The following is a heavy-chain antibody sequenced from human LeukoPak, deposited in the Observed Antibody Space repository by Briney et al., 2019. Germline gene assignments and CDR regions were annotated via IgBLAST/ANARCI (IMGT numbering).Heavy chain of an antibody. D-gene: IGHD1-1*01. J-gene: IGHJ4*02. CDR3: TKSATVFYKVAAVEGYPVEPFDS. CDR1: GFTFSNNT. V-gene: IGHV3-21*06. Sequence: GGSLRLSCAASGFTFSNNTMNWVRPAPGKGLEGISSISHTGTYIYYADSLKGRFTISRDNAKNTLYLQMSSLRAEDTAVYYCTKSATVFYKVAAVEGYPVEPFDSWGQGDLVTVSS. CDR2: ISHTGTYI.